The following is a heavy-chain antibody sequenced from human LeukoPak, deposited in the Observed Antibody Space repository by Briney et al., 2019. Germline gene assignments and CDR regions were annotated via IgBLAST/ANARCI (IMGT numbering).Heavy chain of an antibody. D-gene: IGHD3-22*01. V-gene: IGHV3-48*03. J-gene: IGHJ4*02. CDR2: ISSSGSTI. Sequence: QPGGSLRLSCAASGFTFSSYEMNWVRQAPGKGLEWVSYISSSGSTIYYADSVKGRFTISRDNAKNSLYLQMNSLRAEDTAVYYCARDLGETYYYDSSGFWGQGTLVTVSS. CDR3: ARDLGETYYYDSSGF. CDR1: GFTFSSYE.